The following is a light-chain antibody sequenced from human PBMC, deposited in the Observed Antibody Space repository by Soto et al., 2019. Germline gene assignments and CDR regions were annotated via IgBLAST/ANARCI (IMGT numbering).Light chain of an antibody. J-gene: IGLJ1*01. CDR2: NVS. Sequence: SLLTQPASVSGSPGQSIAISCTGTSSDIGGHNSVSWYQQHPGKAPKLMIYNVSNRPSGVSNRFSGSKSGNTASLTISGLLAEDEADYYCTSFTSASTYVFGAGTKVTVL. V-gene: IGLV2-14*01. CDR1: SSDIGGHNS. CDR3: TSFTSASTYV.